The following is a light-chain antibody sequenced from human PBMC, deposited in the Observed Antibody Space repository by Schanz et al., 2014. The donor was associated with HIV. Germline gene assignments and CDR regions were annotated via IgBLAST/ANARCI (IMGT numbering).Light chain of an antibody. CDR2: GAS. CDR1: QSVSRSD. V-gene: IGKV3-20*01. J-gene: IGKJ1*01. Sequence: EIVLTQSPGTLSLSPGERATLSCRASQSVSRSDLAWHPQKPGQAPRLLIYGASTRATGIPDRFSGSGSGTDFTLTISRLEPEDFAVYYCQQYGSSPPWTFGQGTKVEIK. CDR3: QQYGSSPPWT.